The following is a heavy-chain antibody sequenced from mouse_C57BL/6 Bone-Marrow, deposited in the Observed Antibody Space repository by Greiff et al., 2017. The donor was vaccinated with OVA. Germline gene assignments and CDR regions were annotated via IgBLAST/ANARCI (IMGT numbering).Heavy chain of an antibody. V-gene: IGHV1-61*01. CDR3: ARRGLGDY. CDR2: IYPSDSET. J-gene: IGHJ2*01. Sequence: QVQLQQPGAELVRPGSSVKLSCKASGYTFTSYWLDWVKQRPGQGLEWIGNIYPSDSETNYNQKFKNKATLTVDKSSSTAYMQLSSLTSEDSAVYYCARRGLGDYWGQGTTLTVSS. D-gene: IGHD3-3*01. CDR1: GYTFTSYW.